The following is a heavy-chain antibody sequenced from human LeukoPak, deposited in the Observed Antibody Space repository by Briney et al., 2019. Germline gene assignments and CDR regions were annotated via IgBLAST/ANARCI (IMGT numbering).Heavy chain of an antibody. CDR3: ARDRLGPSFSVSHFDL. D-gene: IGHD3-3*02. Sequence: GGALRLSCATSGFTFVDSGLSWVRRAPGEGLEWLCAINYNGAITDYADSVKGRFTISRANANNSLYLRMDSLRAEDTALYYCARDRLGPSFSVSHFDLWGQGTLVTVSS. V-gene: IGHV3-20*04. J-gene: IGHJ4*02. CDR2: INYNGAIT. CDR1: GFTFVDSG.